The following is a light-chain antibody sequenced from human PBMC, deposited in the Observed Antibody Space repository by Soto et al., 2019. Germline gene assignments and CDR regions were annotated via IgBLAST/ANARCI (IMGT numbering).Light chain of an antibody. CDR1: QSVSSSY. CDR2: GAS. CDR3: QQYGSCLWT. V-gene: IGKV3-20*01. Sequence: EIVLTQSPGTLSLSPGERATLSCRASQSVSSSYLAWYQQKPGQAPRLLIYGASSRATGIPDRFSGSGSGTDFTLTIRRLEPEDCAVDYCQQYGSCLWTLGQGTKVEIK. J-gene: IGKJ1*01.